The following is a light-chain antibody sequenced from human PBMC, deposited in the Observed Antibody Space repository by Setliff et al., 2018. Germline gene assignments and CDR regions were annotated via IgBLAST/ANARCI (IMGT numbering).Light chain of an antibody. V-gene: IGLV2-14*03. CDR1: SSDIGGYNY. Sequence: QSALTQPAAVSGSPGQSVTISCTGTSSDIGGYNYVSWYQQHPGKAPKLMIYEVSKRPSGVSDRFSGSKSANTASLTISGLQAEDEADYYCLSYTTKTTHALFGGGTQLTV. CDR3: LSYTTKTTHAL. J-gene: IGLJ2*01. CDR2: EVS.